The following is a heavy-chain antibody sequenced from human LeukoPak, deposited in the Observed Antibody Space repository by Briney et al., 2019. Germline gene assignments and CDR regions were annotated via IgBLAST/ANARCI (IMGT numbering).Heavy chain of an antibody. CDR2: INHSGST. J-gene: IGHJ5*02. Sequence: SSETLSLTCAVYGGSFSGYYWSWIRQPPGKGLEWIGEINHSGSTNYNPSLKSRVTISVDTSKNQFSLKLSSVTAADTAVYYCARAYGGHNWFDPWGQGTLVTVSS. CDR1: GGSFSGYY. V-gene: IGHV4-34*01. CDR3: ARAYGGHNWFDP. D-gene: IGHD3-16*01.